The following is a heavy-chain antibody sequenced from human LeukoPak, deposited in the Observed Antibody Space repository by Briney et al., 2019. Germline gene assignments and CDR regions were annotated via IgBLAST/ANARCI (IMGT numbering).Heavy chain of an antibody. CDR2: IYSDNT. CDR1: GFTVSSNS. CDR3: GALSGTTPLGGV. J-gene: IGHJ4*02. D-gene: IGHD1-1*01. Sequence: PGGSLRLSCTVSGFTVSSNSMSWVRQAPGKGLEWVSFIYSDNTHYSDSVKGRFTISRDNSKNTLYLQMNSLGAEDTAVYYCGALSGTTPLGGVGGQGTLVTVSS. V-gene: IGHV3-53*01.